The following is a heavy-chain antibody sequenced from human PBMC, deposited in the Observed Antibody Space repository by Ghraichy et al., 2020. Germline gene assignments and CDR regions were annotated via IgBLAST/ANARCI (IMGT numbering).Heavy chain of an antibody. CDR3: ARGPSHTSSYYFDY. Sequence: SETLSLTCTVSGDSISNYYWSWIRQPAGKGLEWIGRISGSGSTNYNPSLKSRVTMSVDTSNNQFSLRLTSMTAADTAVYYCARGPSHTSSYYFDYWGQAILVTVSS. CDR1: GDSISNYY. CDR2: ISGSGST. J-gene: IGHJ4*02. V-gene: IGHV4-4*07. D-gene: IGHD6-6*01.